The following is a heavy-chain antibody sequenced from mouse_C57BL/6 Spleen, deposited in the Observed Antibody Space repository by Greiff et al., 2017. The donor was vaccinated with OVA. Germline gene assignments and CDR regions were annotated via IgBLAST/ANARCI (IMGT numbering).Heavy chain of an antibody. Sequence: QVQLQQPGAELVRPGPSVKLSCKASGYTFTSYWMHWVKQRPGQGLEWIGVIDPSDSYTNYNQKFKGKATLTVDTSSSTAYMQLSSLTSEDSAVFYCARRAQASYAMDYWGQGTSVTVSS. D-gene: IGHD3-2*02. J-gene: IGHJ4*01. V-gene: IGHV1-59*01. CDR1: GYTFTSYW. CDR2: IDPSDSYT. CDR3: ARRAQASYAMDY.